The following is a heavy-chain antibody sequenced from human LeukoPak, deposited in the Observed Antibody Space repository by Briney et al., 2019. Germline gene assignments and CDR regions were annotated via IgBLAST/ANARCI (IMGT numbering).Heavy chain of an antibody. J-gene: IGHJ5*02. V-gene: IGHV4-39*07. CDR2: IYYSGST. Sequence: SETLSLTCTVSGGSISSSSYYWGWIRQPPGKGLEWIGSIYYSGSTYYNPSLKSRVTISVDTSKNQFSLKLGSVTAADTAVYYCARCGSLPSWFDPWGQGTLVTVSS. CDR1: GGSISSSSYY. D-gene: IGHD1-26*01. CDR3: ARCGSLPSWFDP.